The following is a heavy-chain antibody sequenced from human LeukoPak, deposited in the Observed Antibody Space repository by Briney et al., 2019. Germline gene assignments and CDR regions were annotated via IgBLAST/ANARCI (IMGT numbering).Heavy chain of an antibody. CDR2: INHSGST. CDR1: GGSFSGYY. Sequence: SETLSLTCAVYGGSFSGYYWSWIRQPPGKGLEWIGEINHSGSTNYNPSLKSRVTISVDTSKNQFSLKLSSVTAADTAVYYCARASVDFWSGYPAGFDYWGQGTWSPSPQ. J-gene: IGHJ4*02. CDR3: ARASVDFWSGYPAGFDY. D-gene: IGHD3-3*01. V-gene: IGHV4-34*01.